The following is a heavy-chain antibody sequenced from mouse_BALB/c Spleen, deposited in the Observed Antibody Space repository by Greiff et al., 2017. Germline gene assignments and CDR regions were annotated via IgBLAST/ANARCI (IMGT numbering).Heavy chain of an antibody. Sequence: EVQLVESGAELVKPGASVKLSCTASGFNIKDTYMHWVKQRPEQGLEWIGRIDPANGNTKYDPKFQGKATITADTSSNTAYLQLSSLTSEDTAVYYCARGPSTVDWYFDVWGAGTTVTVSS. V-gene: IGHV14-3*02. CDR1: GFNIKDTY. CDR3: ARGPSTVDWYFDV. D-gene: IGHD1-1*01. CDR2: IDPANGNT. J-gene: IGHJ1*01.